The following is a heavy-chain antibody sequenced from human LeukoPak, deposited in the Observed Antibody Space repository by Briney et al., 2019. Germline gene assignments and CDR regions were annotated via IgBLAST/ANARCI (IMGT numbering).Heavy chain of an antibody. CDR3: ARALGYCSSTSCYAFDI. D-gene: IGHD2-2*01. Sequence: ASVKVSCKASGGTFSSYAISWVRQAPGQGLEWMGGIIPIFGTANYAQKFQGRVTITADESTSTAYMELSSLRSEDTAVYYCARALGYCSSTSCYAFDIWGQGTMVTVSS. J-gene: IGHJ3*02. CDR1: GGTFSSYA. CDR2: IIPIFGTA. V-gene: IGHV1-69*13.